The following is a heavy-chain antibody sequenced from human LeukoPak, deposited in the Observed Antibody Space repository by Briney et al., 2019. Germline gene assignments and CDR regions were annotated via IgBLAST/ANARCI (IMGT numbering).Heavy chain of an antibody. CDR1: GGSITSDY. D-gene: IGHD1-26*01. V-gene: IGHV4-59*08. CDR2: MYNSGST. Sequence: KPSETLSLTCTVSGGSITSDYWSWNRQPPGKGLEWIGYMYNSGSTNYNPSLKSRVTISVDTSKNQFSLKLTSVTAADTAVYYCARHRVGATRDFDYWGQGTLVTVSS. CDR3: ARHRVGATRDFDY. J-gene: IGHJ4*02.